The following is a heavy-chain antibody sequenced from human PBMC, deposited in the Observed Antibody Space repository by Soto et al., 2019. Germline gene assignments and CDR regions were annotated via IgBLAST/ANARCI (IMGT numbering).Heavy chain of an antibody. CDR1: GFDFNIYS. CDR2: INRAGGYI. J-gene: IGHJ4*02. Sequence: EVHLVESGGGVVQPGGSLSLSCAASGFDFNIYSMNWVRQAPGKGPEWIAHINRAGGYIHYAASVQGRFTISRDNGRNSLYLHMNSLSVEDTAAYYCVRDSFNSSGIYYHYFDYWGQGTLATVSS. CDR3: VRDSFNSSGIYYHYFDY. V-gene: IGHV3-48*01. D-gene: IGHD3-10*01.